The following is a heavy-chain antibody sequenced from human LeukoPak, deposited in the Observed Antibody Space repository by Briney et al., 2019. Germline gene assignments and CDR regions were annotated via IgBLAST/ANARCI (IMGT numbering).Heavy chain of an antibody. D-gene: IGHD5-12*01. CDR2: INSDGSSI. J-gene: IGHJ4*02. Sequence: GGSLRLSCAASGFTFSSYWMHWVCQAPGKGLVWVSCINSDGSSITYADSVKGRFTISRDNAKNTLYLQMNSLRVEDTAVYYCAREGRVSGYDFDCWGQGTLVTVSS. V-gene: IGHV3-74*03. CDR3: AREGRVSGYDFDC. CDR1: GFTFSSYW.